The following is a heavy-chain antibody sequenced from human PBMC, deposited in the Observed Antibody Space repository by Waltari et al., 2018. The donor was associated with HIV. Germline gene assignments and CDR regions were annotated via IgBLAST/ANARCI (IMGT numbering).Heavy chain of an antibody. J-gene: IGHJ4*02. CDR3: ARGRKGFLGIEDFDY. D-gene: IGHD7-27*01. CDR2: IYNNGNT. CDR1: GVSINAGAYS. V-gene: IGHV4-31*11. Sequence: QVQLQESGPGLVKPSQTLSLSCVVPGVSINAGAYSWSWLRQHPGAGLEWIANIYNNGNTYYNPSRKSRVTRSLDTSEHQFSLKLSSVTAADTAVYYWARGRKGFLGIEDFDYWGQGTLVTVSS.